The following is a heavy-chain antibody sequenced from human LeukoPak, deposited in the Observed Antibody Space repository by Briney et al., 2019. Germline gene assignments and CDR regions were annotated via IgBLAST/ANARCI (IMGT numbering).Heavy chain of an antibody. V-gene: IGHV3-23*01. J-gene: IGHJ3*01. CDR2: ISASGGST. CDR3: AKDQWWFGESDAFV. CDR1: GFTFRGYS. D-gene: IGHD3-10*01. Sequence: GGALRLSCAASGFTFRGYSMSWVREAPGKGLEWGSGISASGGSTYYADSVKGRFTISRDNSKNTLYLQMNSLRAEDTAVYYCAKDQWWFGESDAFVWGQGTMVTVSS.